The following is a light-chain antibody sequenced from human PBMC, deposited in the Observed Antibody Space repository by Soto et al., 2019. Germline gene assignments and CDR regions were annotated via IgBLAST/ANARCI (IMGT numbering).Light chain of an antibody. CDR3: ASYGGNNNFV. CDR2: EVT. V-gene: IGLV2-8*01. CDR1: SSDVGGYDY. Sequence: QSVLTQPPSASGSPGQSVTISCTGTSSDVGGYDYVSWYQQRPGKAPKLMIYEVTKRASGVPDRFSGSKSGNTASLTVPWLQAEDDADYYCASYGGNNNFVFGSGTKVTVL. J-gene: IGLJ1*01.